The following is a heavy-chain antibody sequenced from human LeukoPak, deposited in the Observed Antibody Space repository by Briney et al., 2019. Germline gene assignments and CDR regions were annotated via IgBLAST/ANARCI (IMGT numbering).Heavy chain of an antibody. CDR1: GFTFSNYA. CDR2: ISYDGSNK. J-gene: IGHJ4*02. CDR3: ARGVSSSWYSQVDY. V-gene: IGHV3-30*04. Sequence: PGRSLRLSCAASGFTFSNYAMHWVRQAPGEGLEWVAVISYDGSNKYYADSVKGRFTISRDNSKNTLYLQMNSLRAEDTAVYYCARGVSSSWYSQVDYWGQGTLVTVSS. D-gene: IGHD6-13*01.